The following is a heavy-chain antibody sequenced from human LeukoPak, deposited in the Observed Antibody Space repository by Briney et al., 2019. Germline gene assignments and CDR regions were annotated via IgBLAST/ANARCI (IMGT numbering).Heavy chain of an antibody. CDR2: IYYSGST. Sequence: SETLSLTCTVSGGSISSYYWSWIRQPPGKGLEWIGYIYYSGSTNYNPSLKSRVTISVDTSKNQFSLKLSSVTAADTAVYYCARDRPYSSGFDYWGQGTLVTVSA. J-gene: IGHJ4*02. V-gene: IGHV4-59*01. D-gene: IGHD6-19*01. CDR3: ARDRPYSSGFDY. CDR1: GGSISSYY.